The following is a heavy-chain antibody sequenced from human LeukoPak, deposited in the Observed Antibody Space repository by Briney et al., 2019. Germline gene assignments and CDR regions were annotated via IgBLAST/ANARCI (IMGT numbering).Heavy chain of an antibody. CDR2: IYSGGST. CDR3: ARDRWVYYDILTGFLPNYYYGMDV. V-gene: IGHV4-4*07. CDR1: GGSMTDYY. D-gene: IGHD3-9*01. Sequence: TETLSLTCTVSGGSMTDYYWSWIRQPAGRGLEWIGRIYSGGSTNYNASLKSRVTMSVDKAKNQFSLKLSSVTAADTAVYYCARDRWVYYDILTGFLPNYYYGMDVWGQGTTVTVSS. J-gene: IGHJ6*02.